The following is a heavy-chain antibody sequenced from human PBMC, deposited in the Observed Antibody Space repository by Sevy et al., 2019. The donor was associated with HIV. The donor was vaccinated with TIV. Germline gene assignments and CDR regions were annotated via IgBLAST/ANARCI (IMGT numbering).Heavy chain of an antibody. CDR2: ITSSSSFI. J-gene: IGHJ6*02. V-gene: IGHV3-21*01. CDR1: GFTFRSYS. D-gene: IGHD1-20*01. Sequence: GGSLRLSCAASGFTFRSYSMNWVRQAPGRGLGWVSSITSSSSFIFYADSVKGRFTISRDNAKNSLFLQMNSLRAEDTAVYYCARPTSGLSEYEPLDNARFYGMDVWGQGTTVTVSS. CDR3: ARPTSGLSEYEPLDNARFYGMDV.